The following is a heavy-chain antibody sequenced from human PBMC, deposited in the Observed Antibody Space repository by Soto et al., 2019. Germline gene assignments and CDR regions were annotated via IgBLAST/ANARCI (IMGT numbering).Heavy chain of an antibody. CDR2: ISSSSSTI. V-gene: IGHV3-48*01. CDR3: ARDFAYYDFWSGYSPVYYYMDV. D-gene: IGHD3-3*01. J-gene: IGHJ6*03. Sequence: GGSLRLSCAASGFTVSSYSMSWVRQAPGKGLEWVSYISSSSSTIYYADSVKGRFTISRDNAKNSLYLQMNSLRAEDPAVYYCARDFAYYDFWSGYSPVYYYMDVWGKGTTVTVSS. CDR1: GFTVSSYS.